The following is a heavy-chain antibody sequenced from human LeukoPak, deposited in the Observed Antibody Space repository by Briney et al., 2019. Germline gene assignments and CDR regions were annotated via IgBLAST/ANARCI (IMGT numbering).Heavy chain of an antibody. J-gene: IGHJ4*02. V-gene: IGHV3-13*05. CDR2: IGTAGDP. CDR1: GFTFSSYD. CDR3: ARARSSTFEFDY. Sequence: GGSLRLSCAASGFTFSSYDMHWVRQATGKSLEWVSAIGTAGDPYYPGSVKGRFTISRENAKNSLYLQMNSLRAGDTAVYYCARARSSTFEFDYWGQGTLVTVSS. D-gene: IGHD6-6*01.